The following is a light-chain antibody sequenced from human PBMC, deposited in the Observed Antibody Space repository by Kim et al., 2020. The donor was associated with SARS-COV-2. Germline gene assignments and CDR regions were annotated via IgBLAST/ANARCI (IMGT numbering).Light chain of an antibody. CDR1: QDINNY. Sequence: DIQMTQSPSSLSASVGDRVTITCQASQDINNYLNWYQQKPGKAPKLLIYDASNSETGVPSRFSRSGSGTDFTFTISSLQPEDIATYYCQQYDNLPFTFGPGTKVDIK. V-gene: IGKV1-33*01. CDR2: DAS. CDR3: QQYDNLPFT. J-gene: IGKJ3*01.